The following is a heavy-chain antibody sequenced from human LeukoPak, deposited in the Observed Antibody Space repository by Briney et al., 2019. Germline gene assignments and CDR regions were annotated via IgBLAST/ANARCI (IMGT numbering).Heavy chain of an antibody. CDR3: ARHWGSDWYFDL. Sequence: SETLSLTCSVSGGSISGNYWSWIRQPPGKGLEWLGYIHYSGYTNYNPSLKSRVTISVDTSKNQFSLNLSSVTAADTAVYYCARHWGSDWYFDLWGRGTLVTVSS. D-gene: IGHD7-27*01. CDR2: IHYSGYT. CDR1: GGSISGNY. J-gene: IGHJ2*01. V-gene: IGHV4-59*01.